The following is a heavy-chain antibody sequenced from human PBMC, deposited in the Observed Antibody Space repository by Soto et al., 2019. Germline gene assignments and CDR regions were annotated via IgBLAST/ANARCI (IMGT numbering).Heavy chain of an antibody. J-gene: IGHJ4*02. CDR3: ARGLRTNGSFFRV. Sequence: SETLSLTCGVYGGSFSGYYWNWIRQPPGKGLEWIGEINHSGSTNYNPSLKSRVTLSVDTSKNQFSLKLSSVTAADTAVYYCARGLRTNGSFFRVWGQGTLVTVSS. V-gene: IGHV4-34*01. CDR1: GGSFSGYY. CDR2: INHSGST. D-gene: IGHD2-8*01.